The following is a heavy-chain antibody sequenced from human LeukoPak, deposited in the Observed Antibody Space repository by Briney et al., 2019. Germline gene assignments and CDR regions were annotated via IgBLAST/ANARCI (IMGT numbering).Heavy chain of an antibody. V-gene: IGHV4-34*01. J-gene: IGHJ6*03. CDR1: GGSFSGYY. D-gene: IGHD3-3*01. Sequence: SETLSLTCAVYGGSFSGYYWSWIRQPPGKGLEWIGEINHSGSTNYNPSLKSRVTISVDTSKNQFSLKLSSVTAADTAVYYCARVLTYYDFWRGYMDVWGKGTTVTVSS. CDR3: ARVLTYYDFWRGYMDV. CDR2: INHSGST.